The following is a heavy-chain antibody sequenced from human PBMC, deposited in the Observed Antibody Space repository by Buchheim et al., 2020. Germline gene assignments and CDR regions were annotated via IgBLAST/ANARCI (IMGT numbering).Heavy chain of an antibody. V-gene: IGHV3-7*01. CDR1: GFTFSSYW. D-gene: IGHD6-13*01. CDR3: ARDPRQQLVVSYYDYYGMDV. CDR2: IKHDGSEK. Sequence: EVQLVESGGGLVQPGGSLRLSCAASGFTFSSYWMSWVRQAPGKGLEWVANIKHDGSEKYYVDSVKGRFTFSRDNAKNSLYLQMNSLRAEDTAVYYCARDPRQQLVVSYYDYYGMDVWGQGTT. J-gene: IGHJ6*02.